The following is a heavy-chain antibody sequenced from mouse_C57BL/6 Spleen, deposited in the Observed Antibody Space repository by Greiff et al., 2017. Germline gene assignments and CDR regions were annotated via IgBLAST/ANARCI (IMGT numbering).Heavy chain of an antibody. D-gene: IGHD2-2*01. J-gene: IGHJ4*01. CDR3: AKKGGYDYAMDY. Sequence: VQLQQSGPGLVQPSPSLSITCTVSGFSLTSYGVHWVRQPPGKGLEWLGVIWSGGSKDYNAAFISRQSIIKDNCKSQVVYKMNSLQADDTAIYYCAKKGGYDYAMDYWGQGTSVTVSS. V-gene: IGHV2-4*01. CDR1: GFSLTSYG. CDR2: IWSGGSK.